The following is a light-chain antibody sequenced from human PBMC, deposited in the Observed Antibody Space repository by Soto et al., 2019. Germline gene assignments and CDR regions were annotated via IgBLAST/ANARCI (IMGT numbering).Light chain of an antibody. V-gene: IGKV1-39*01. CDR2: TAS. J-gene: IGKJ2*01. Sequence: DIQMTQSPSSLSASVGDRVTITYRARQSTSSYFNWYQQKQGKAPKLLIYTASSLQSGVPSRFSGSGSGTDFTLTISSLQPEDFATYYCQQSYSTPYTFGQGTKLEIK. CDR1: QSTSSY. CDR3: QQSYSTPYT.